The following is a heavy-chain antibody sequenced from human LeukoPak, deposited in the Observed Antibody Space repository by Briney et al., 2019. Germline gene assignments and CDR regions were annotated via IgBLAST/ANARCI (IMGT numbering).Heavy chain of an antibody. J-gene: IGHJ3*02. D-gene: IGHD5-24*01. Sequence: GASVTVSCKASGYTFTSYDINWVRQATGQGLEWMGWTNPNSGNTGYAQKFHGRVTMTRNTSISTAYMELSSLRSEDTAVYYCARDRASRWLQSRAFDIWGQGTMVTVSS. CDR2: TNPNSGNT. CDR3: ARDRASRWLQSRAFDI. V-gene: IGHV1-8*01. CDR1: GYTFTSYD.